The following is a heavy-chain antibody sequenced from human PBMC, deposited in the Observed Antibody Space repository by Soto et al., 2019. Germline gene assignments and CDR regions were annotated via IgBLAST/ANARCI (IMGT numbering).Heavy chain of an antibody. CDR3: ARDLGMITFGGVIDSAFDY. CDR1: GYSFTGYY. D-gene: IGHD3-16*02. J-gene: IGHJ4*02. Sequence: APVKVSCKASGYSFTGYYMRWVRQTPGQGLEWMGWINPNSGGTNYAQKYQGWVTMTRDTSISTAYMELSRLRSDDTAVYYCARDLGMITFGGVIDSAFDYWGQGTLVTVSS. V-gene: IGHV1-2*04. CDR2: INPNSGGT.